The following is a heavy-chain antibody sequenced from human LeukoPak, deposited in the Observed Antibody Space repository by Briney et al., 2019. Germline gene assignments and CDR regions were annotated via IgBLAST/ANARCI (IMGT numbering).Heavy chain of an antibody. CDR1: GGSISSYY. J-gene: IGHJ4*02. V-gene: IGHV4-4*07. Sequence: SETLSLTCTVSGGSISSYYWTWIRQPAGKGLEWIGRIDSSGSTNYNPSLKSRLTMSIDTSKNQFSLKLNSVTAADTAVYYCASSFYYDSRDYWGQGTLVTVSS. D-gene: IGHD3-22*01. CDR2: IDSSGST. CDR3: ASSFYYDSRDY.